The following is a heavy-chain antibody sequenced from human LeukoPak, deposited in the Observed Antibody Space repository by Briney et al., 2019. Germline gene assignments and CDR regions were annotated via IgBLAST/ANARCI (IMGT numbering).Heavy chain of an antibody. V-gene: IGHV3-23*01. CDR1: GFTFSTYA. Sequence: PGGSLRLSCAASGFTFSTYAMGWVRQAPGKGLEWVSVIGSGGSTYSADSVKGRFTISRDNSKNTLYLQMNSLRAEDTAVYYCAKDISGWYGSFAFDIWGQGTMVTVSS. CDR2: IGSGGST. CDR3: AKDISGWYGSFAFDI. J-gene: IGHJ3*02. D-gene: IGHD6-19*01.